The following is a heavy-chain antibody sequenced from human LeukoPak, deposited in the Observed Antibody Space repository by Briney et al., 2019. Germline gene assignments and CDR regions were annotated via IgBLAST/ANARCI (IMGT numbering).Heavy chain of an antibody. CDR3: AREGPLGWFDP. V-gene: IGHV4-59*01. J-gene: IGHJ5*02. CDR1: GASINNYY. Sequence: SETLSLTCTVSGASINNYYWSWIRQPPGKGLEWIGYIYYSGSTNYNPSLKSRVTISVDTSKNQFSLKLSSVTAADTAVYYCAREGPLGWFDPWGQGTLVTVSS. CDR2: IYYSGST.